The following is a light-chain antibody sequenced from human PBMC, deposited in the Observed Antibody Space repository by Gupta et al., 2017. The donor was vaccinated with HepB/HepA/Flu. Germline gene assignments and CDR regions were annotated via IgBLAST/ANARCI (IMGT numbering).Light chain of an antibody. Sequence: QSVLPQPPSVSGAPGQRVTISCPGSRSNIGAGYDVHWYQQLPGTAPKLLIYGNSNRPSGVPDRFSGSKSGTSASLAITGLQAEDEADYYCQSYDSSLSGLGVFGGGTKLTVL. CDR1: RSNIGAGYD. CDR2: GNS. CDR3: QSYDSSLSGLGV. J-gene: IGLJ3*02. V-gene: IGLV1-40*01.